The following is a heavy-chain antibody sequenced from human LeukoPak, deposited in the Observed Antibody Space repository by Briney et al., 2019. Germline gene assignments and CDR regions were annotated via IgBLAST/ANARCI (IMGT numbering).Heavy chain of an antibody. CDR3: ARDLGYSSGWYVDYFDY. Sequence: GGSLRLSCAASGFIFSNYYMHWVRQAPGKGLVWVSHINGDGSNVNYADSVKGRFTISRDNAKNSLYLQMNSLRAEDTAVYYCARDLGYSSGWYVDYFDYWGQGTLVTVSS. CDR2: INGDGSNV. CDR1: GFIFSNYY. J-gene: IGHJ4*02. V-gene: IGHV3-74*01. D-gene: IGHD6-19*01.